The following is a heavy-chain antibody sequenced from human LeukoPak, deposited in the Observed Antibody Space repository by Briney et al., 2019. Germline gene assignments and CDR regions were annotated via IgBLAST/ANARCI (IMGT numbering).Heavy chain of an antibody. CDR1: EYSFTSYW. Sequence: GESLKISCKGSEYSFTSYWIGWVRQMPGKGLEWMGIIYPGDSDTRYSPSFQGQVTISADKSISTAYLQWSSLKASDTAMYYCARHRVSGMVATSGDYWGQGTLVTVSS. J-gene: IGHJ4*02. CDR2: IYPGDSDT. D-gene: IGHD5-12*01. CDR3: ARHRVSGMVATSGDY. V-gene: IGHV5-51*01.